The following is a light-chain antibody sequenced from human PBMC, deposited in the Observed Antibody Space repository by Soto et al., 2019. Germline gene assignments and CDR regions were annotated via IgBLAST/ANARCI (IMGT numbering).Light chain of an antibody. CDR1: HSISNY. CDR2: AAS. Sequence: DIQMTQSPSSLSASVGDRVTITCRASHSISNYLNWYQQKPGKAPKLLMFAASSLQSGVPSRFSGGGSGTDFTLTISSLQPEEFATDYCQQSYSTPRTFGQGTKVEIK. J-gene: IGKJ1*01. CDR3: QQSYSTPRT. V-gene: IGKV1-39*01.